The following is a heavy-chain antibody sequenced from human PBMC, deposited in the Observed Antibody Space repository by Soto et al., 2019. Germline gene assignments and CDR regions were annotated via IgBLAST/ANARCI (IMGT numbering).Heavy chain of an antibody. CDR1: GGSISSYY. V-gene: IGHV4-59*01. CDR2: IYYSGST. D-gene: IGHD5-18*01. CDR3: ARRYGKNAFDI. Sequence: QVRLQESGPGLVKPSETLSLTCTVSGGSISSYYWSWIRQPPGKGLEWIGYIYYSGSTNYNPSLKRRVTISVDTSKNQFSLKLSSVTAADTAVYYCARRYGKNAFDIWGQGTMVTVSS. J-gene: IGHJ3*02.